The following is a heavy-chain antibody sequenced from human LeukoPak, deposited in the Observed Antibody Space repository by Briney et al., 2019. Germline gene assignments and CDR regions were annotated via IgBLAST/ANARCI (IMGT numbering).Heavy chain of an antibody. CDR1: GFNFSSYS. CDR2: INTCNGI. CDR3: ARDASAWARDC. Sequence: GGSLRLSYAASGFNFSSYSMSWVRQAPGKGLEWVSTINTCNGIYYADSVKGQFTISRDDAKNSLYLQMNSLRVEDTAVYYCARDASAWARDCWGQGTLVTVSS. V-gene: IGHV3-21*01. J-gene: IGHJ4*02. D-gene: IGHD2-21*01.